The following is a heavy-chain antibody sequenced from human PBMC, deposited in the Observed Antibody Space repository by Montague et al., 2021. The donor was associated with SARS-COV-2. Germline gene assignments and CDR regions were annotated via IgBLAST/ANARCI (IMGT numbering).Heavy chain of an antibody. CDR3: ARGVGKGFSSCDTHGGFDY. J-gene: IGHJ4*02. D-gene: IGHD2-15*01. CDR1: GGSISSSNYF. V-gene: IGHV4-39*07. Sequence: SETLSLTCTVSGGSISSSNYFWGWIRQPPGKGLEWIGCIYFSGGTYYNPSLKSRVTISVDTSKNHFSLKLTSVTAADAAVYWCARGVGKGFSSCDTHGGFDYWGQGTLVSVSS. CDR2: IYFSGGT.